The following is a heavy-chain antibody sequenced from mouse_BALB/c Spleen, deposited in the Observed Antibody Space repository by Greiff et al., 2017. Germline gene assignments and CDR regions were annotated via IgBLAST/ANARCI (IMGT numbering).Heavy chain of an antibody. Sequence: DVMLVESGGGLVKPGGSLKLSCAASGFTFSDYYMYWVRQTPEKRLEWVATISDGGSYTYYPDSVKGRFTISRDNAKNNLYLQMSSLKSEDTAMYYCARDQGYAMDYWGQGTSVTVSS. CDR1: GFTFSDYY. CDR3: ARDQGYAMDY. J-gene: IGHJ4*01. V-gene: IGHV5-4*02. CDR2: ISDGGSYT. D-gene: IGHD3-2*02.